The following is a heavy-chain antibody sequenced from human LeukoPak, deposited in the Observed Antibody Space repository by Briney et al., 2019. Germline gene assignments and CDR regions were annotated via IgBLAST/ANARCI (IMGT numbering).Heavy chain of an antibody. D-gene: IGHD3-22*01. V-gene: IGHV3-23*01. CDR2: ITGTGDST. CDR1: GFTFRSYA. CDR3: AKLTFYYDSSGGDY. J-gene: IGHJ4*02. Sequence: PGGSLRLSCAASGFTFRSYAMSWVRQPPGKGLEWVSTITGTGDSTYYADSVSGRFTISRDNSKNTLYLQMNSLRAEGTAVYYCAKLTFYYDSSGGDYWGQGTLVTVSS.